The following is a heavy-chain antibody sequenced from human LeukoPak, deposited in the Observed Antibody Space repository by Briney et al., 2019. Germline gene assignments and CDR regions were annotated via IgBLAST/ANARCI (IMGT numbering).Heavy chain of an antibody. J-gene: IGHJ4*02. CDR2: IYTSGST. D-gene: IGHD6-19*01. V-gene: IGHV4-4*09. CDR1: GGSISSYY. Sequence: SETLSLTCTVSGGSISSYYWSWIRQPPGKGLEWIGYIYTSGSTDYNPSLKSRVTISVDTSKNQFSLKLSSVTAADTAVYYCARQSGSGWYYFDHWGQGTLVTVSS. CDR3: ARQSGSGWYYFDH.